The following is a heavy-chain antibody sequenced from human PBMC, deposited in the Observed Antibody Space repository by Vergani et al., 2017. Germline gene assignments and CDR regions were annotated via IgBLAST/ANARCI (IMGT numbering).Heavy chain of an antibody. CDR1: GFSFSSFG. CDR2: IHYDGSHE. D-gene: IGHD3-10*01. J-gene: IGHJ4*02. V-gene: IGHV3-33*01. Sequence: QVQLVESGGGVVQPGRSLRLSCAASGFSFSSFGFHWVRQAPGKGLEWVAFIHYDGSHEYYIDSVKGRFTISRDNSKNTLILQMNGLRAEDTAVYYCARDGGLLWFGELSFDYWGQGTLVTVSS. CDR3: ARDGGLLWFGELSFDY.